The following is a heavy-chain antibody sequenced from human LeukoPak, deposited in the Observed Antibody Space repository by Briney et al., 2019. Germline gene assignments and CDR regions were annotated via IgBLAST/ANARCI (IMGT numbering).Heavy chain of an antibody. CDR2: IYYSGST. V-gene: IGHV4-59*08. CDR1: GGSISSYY. J-gene: IGHJ4*02. Sequence: ASETLSLTCTVSGGSISSYYWSWIRQPPGKGLEWIGYIYYSGSTNYNPSLKSRVTISVDTSKNQFSLKLSSVTAADTAVYYCASVRYSGSNGYFDYWGQGTLVTVSS. D-gene: IGHD1-26*01. CDR3: ASVRYSGSNGYFDY.